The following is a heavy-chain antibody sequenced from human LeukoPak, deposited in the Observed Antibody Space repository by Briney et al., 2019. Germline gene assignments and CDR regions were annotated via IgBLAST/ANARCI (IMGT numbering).Heavy chain of an antibody. CDR2: INWNGGST. CDR1: GASITGQY. CDR3: ARGISGSYYLFDY. D-gene: IGHD1-26*01. V-gene: IGHV3-20*04. J-gene: IGHJ4*02. Sequence: PSETLSLTCTVSGASITGQYWGWVRQAPGKGLEWVSGINWNGGSTGYADSVKGRFTISRDNAKNSLYLQMNSLRAEDTALYYCARGISGSYYLFDYWGQGTLVTVSS.